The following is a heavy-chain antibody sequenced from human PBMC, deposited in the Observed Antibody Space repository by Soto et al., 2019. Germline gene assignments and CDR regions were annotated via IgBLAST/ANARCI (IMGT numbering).Heavy chain of an antibody. CDR3: AKGGQQWLPHTRRGY. CDR1: GFTFSSYA. Sequence: EVQLLESGGGLVQPGGSLRLSCAASGFTFSSYAVSWVRQAPGKGPEWISSISGSGSTIYYADSVKGRFTISRDNSKNTLYLQMSSLRAEDTAVYYCAKGGQQWLPHTRRGYWGQGTLVTVSS. V-gene: IGHV3-23*01. D-gene: IGHD6-19*01. CDR2: ISGSGSTI. J-gene: IGHJ4*02.